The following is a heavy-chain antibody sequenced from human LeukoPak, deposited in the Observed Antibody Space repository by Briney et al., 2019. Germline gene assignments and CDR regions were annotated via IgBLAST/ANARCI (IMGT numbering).Heavy chain of an antibody. V-gene: IGHV1-69*04. D-gene: IGHD3-16*02. J-gene: IGHJ5*02. CDR1: GGTFSSYA. CDR3: AREGGGVTFGGVIPPPTDP. CDR2: IIPILGIA. Sequence: SVKGSCKASGGTFSSYAISWVRQAPGQGLEWMGRIIPILGIANYEQKFQGRVTITADKSTSTAYMELSSLRSEDTAVYYCAREGGGVTFGGVIPPPTDPWGQGTLVTVSS.